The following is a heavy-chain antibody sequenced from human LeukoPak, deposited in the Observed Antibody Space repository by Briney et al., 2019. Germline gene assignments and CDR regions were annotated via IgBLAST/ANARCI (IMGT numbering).Heavy chain of an antibody. CDR1: GGSISSYY. V-gene: IGHV4-59*01. J-gene: IGHJ4*02. D-gene: IGHD2-2*01. CDR3: ARVGCSGTSCPLD. CDR2: INYSGST. Sequence: SETLSLTCTVSGGSISSYYRSWIRQPPGKGLEWIGYINYSGSTKNNPSLKSRVTISVDTSKNQFSLKVNSVTAADTAIYYCARVGCSGTSCPLDWGQGALVTVSS.